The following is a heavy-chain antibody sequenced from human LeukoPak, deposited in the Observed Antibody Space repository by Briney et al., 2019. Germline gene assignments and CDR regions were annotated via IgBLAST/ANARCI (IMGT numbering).Heavy chain of an antibody. J-gene: IGHJ5*02. CDR2: IYYSGST. Sequence: TGGSLRLSCTDSGFTVSSNSMSWVRQPPGKGLEWIRYIYYSGSTNYNPSLKSRVPISVDTSKNQFYLNLTSVTTADTAVYYCARFTPQGYGWGGYNRFDPWGQGTLVTVSS. CDR1: GFTVSSNS. D-gene: IGHD3-10*01. CDR3: ARFTPQGYGWGGYNRFDP. V-gene: IGHV4-59*02.